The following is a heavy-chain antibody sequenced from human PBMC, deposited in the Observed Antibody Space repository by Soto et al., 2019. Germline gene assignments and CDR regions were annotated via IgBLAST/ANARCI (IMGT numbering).Heavy chain of an antibody. J-gene: IGHJ4*02. CDR1: GYTFTSYY. D-gene: IGHD6-19*01. V-gene: IGHV1-46*03. CDR3: ARGFLSGSGWLRY. CDR2: INPSGGST. Sequence: ASVKVSCKASGYTFTSYYMHWVRQATGQGLEWIRIINPSGGSTSYAQKFQGRVTMTRDTSTSTVYMELSSLRFEDTAVYYCARGFLSGSGWLRYWGQGTLVTVSS.